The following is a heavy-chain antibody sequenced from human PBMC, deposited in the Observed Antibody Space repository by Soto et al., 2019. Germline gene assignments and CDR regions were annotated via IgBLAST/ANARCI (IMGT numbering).Heavy chain of an antibody. V-gene: IGHV4-39*01. CDR1: GGSIISSSYY. D-gene: IGHD6-13*01. CDR2: IYYSGST. Sequence: PSETLSLTCTVSGGSIISSSYYWGLIRQPPGKGLEWIGSIYYSGSTYYNPSLKSRVTISVNTSKNQFSLKLSSVTAADTAVYYCASTYSSSIDWGFYYFDYWGQGTLVTVXS. CDR3: ASTYSSSIDWGFYYFDY. J-gene: IGHJ4*02.